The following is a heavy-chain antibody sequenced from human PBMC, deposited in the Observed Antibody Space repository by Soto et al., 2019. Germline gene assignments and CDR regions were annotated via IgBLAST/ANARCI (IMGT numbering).Heavy chain of an antibody. D-gene: IGHD4-17*01. CDR1: GFSLTTAGAG. CDR3: AHRGYGNYPRDNWFDP. CDR2: IYWNDDT. Sequence: QITLKESGPTLVKPTQTLTLTCTFSGFSLTTAGAGVGWIRQPPGKALEWLALIYWNDDTRYSPSLKSRPTIIKDTLKNPVVPRVTNMDPVDTATYYCAHRGYGNYPRDNWFDPWGQGILVIVSS. J-gene: IGHJ5*02. V-gene: IGHV2-5*01.